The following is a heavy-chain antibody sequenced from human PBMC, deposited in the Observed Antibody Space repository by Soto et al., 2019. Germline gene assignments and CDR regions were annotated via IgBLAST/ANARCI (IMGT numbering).Heavy chain of an antibody. Sequence: ASVKVSCKASGYTFTSYGISWVRQAPGQGLEWMGLISAYNGNTNYAQKLQGRVTMTTDTSTSTAYMELRSLRSDDTAVYYCARAGYYDFWSGYPTNRYYGMDVWGQGTTVTVS. CDR3: ARAGYYDFWSGYPTNRYYGMDV. CDR1: GYTFTSYG. D-gene: IGHD3-3*01. V-gene: IGHV1-18*01. CDR2: ISAYNGNT. J-gene: IGHJ6*02.